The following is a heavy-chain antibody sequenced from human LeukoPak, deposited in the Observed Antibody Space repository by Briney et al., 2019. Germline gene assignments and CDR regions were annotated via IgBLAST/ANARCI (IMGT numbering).Heavy chain of an antibody. V-gene: IGHV3-7*01. Sequence: GGSLRLSSAASGFTFSNYWMSWVRQAPGKGLEWVANINPDGSEKYSVDSVTGRFTISRDNAENTMFLQMSSLRAEDSAIYYCARDLAAWDVWGKGTTVTVSS. CDR3: ARDLAAWDV. J-gene: IGHJ6*04. CDR2: INPDGSEK. CDR1: GFTFSNYW.